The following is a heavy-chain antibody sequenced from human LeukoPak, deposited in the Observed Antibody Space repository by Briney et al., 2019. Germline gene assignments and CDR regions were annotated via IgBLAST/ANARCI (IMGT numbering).Heavy chain of an antibody. J-gene: IGHJ4*02. CDR1: GFTFSNYM. Sequence: GGSLRLSCAASGFTFSNYMMHWVRQAPGKGLEWVSYISSSSSTMYYADSVKGRFTISRDNAKNSLYLQMNSLRDEDTAVYYCARVLHDGNGYYYLSEWGQGTLVTVSS. CDR2: ISSSSSTM. CDR3: ARVLHDGNGYYYLSE. D-gene: IGHD3-22*01. V-gene: IGHV3-48*02.